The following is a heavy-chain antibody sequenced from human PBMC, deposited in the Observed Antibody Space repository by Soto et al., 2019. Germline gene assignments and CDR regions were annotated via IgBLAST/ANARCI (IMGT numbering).Heavy chain of an antibody. CDR2: IYYSGST. D-gene: IGHD6-19*01. J-gene: IGHJ4*02. CDR3: ARHSSAGISGINY. CDR1: GGSISSSNYY. V-gene: IGHV4-39*01. Sequence: PSETLSLTCTVSGGSISSSNYYWGWIRQPPGKGLEWIGSIYYSGSTYYNPSLKSRVTISADTSKNQFSLKLSSVTAADTAVYYCARHSSAGISGINYWDQGTLATVSS.